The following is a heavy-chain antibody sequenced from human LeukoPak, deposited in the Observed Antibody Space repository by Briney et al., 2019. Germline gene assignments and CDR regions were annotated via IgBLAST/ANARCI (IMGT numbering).Heavy chain of an antibody. CDR2: ISGSDGAT. Sequence: GGSLRLSCAASGFAFSSYAMTWVRQAPGKGLEWVSIISGSDGATYYADSVKGRFTISRDNAKNSLYLQMNSLRDEDTAVYYCARALMLGYYYQYFQHWGQGTLVTVSS. CDR3: ARALMLGYYYQYFQH. D-gene: IGHD2-8*01. CDR1: GFAFSSYA. V-gene: IGHV3-23*01. J-gene: IGHJ1*01.